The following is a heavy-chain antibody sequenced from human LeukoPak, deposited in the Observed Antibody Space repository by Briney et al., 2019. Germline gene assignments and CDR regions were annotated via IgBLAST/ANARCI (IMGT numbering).Heavy chain of an antibody. V-gene: IGHV4-38-2*02. CDR3: MNYYMDV. CDR1: GYSISSGYY. J-gene: IGHJ6*03. CDR2: IYHSGST. Sequence: SETLSLTCTVSGYSISSGYYWGWIRQPPGKGLEWIGSIYHSGSTYYNPSLKSRVTISVDTSKNQFSLKLSSVTAADTALYYCMNYYMDVWGKWTTVTVSS.